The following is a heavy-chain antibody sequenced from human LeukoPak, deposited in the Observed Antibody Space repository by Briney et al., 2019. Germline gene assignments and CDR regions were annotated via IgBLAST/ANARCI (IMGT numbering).Heavy chain of an antibody. J-gene: IGHJ3*02. CDR1: GYSITSYW. V-gene: IGHV5-51*01. CDR2: IYPGDSDT. CDR3: ARPTTIFGVDAFDI. Sequence: GESLKISCKGSGYSITSYWICCVRQMPGKDLEWMGIIYPGDSDTRYSPSFQGQVTISADKSISTAYLQWSSLKASDTAMYYCARPTTIFGVDAFDIWGQGTMVTVSS. D-gene: IGHD3-3*01.